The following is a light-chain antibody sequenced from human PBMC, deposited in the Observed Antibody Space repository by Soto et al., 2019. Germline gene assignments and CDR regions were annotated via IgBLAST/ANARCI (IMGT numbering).Light chain of an antibody. CDR2: QVS. V-gene: IGLV2-14*01. CDR3: GSYSSSSTFYV. Sequence: QSALTQPASVSGSPGQSITISCTGTSSDIGGFYYVSWYQHHPGKDPKLMIYQVSNRPSGVSNRFSGSKSGNTASLTISGLQAEDEADYFCGSYSSSSTFYVFGTGTRSPS. J-gene: IGLJ1*01. CDR1: SSDIGGFYY.